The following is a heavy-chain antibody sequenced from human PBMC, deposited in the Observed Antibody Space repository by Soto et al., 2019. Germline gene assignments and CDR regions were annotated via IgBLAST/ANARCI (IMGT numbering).Heavy chain of an antibody. D-gene: IGHD6-19*01. CDR2: IRTDANTYAT. CDR1: GFSFSGSA. J-gene: IGHJ6*02. V-gene: IGHV3-73*02. Sequence: QLVESGGALVQPGESLKLSCAASGFSFSGSAIQWVRQAPGKGLEWVGRIRTDANTYATAYAASVTGRFTISRDDSRNTGYLQMNSLKTEDTAVYFCTRRQFYYFGLDVWGQGTTVIVSS. CDR3: TRRQFYYFGLDV.